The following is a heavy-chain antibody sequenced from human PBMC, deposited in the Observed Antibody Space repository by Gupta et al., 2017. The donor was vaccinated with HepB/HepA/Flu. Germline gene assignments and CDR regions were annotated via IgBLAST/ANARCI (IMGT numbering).Heavy chain of an antibody. CDR3: ARDAPVEDYYYYGMDV. CDR1: GFTFSSYE. J-gene: IGHJ6*02. CDR2: ISSSGSTI. V-gene: IGHV3-48*03. D-gene: IGHD4-23*01. Sequence: EVQLVESGGGLVQPGGSLRLSCAASGFTFSSYEMNWVRQAAGKGLEGVAYISSSGSTIYYADSVKGRFTISRDNAKNSLYLKMNSLRAEEKAVYYCARDAPVEDYYYYGMDVWGQGTTVTVYS.